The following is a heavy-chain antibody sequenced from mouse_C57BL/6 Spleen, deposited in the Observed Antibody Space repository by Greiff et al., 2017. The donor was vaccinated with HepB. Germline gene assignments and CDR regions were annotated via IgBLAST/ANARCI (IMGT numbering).Heavy chain of an antibody. Sequence: VQLKQSGAELVRPGASVKLSCTASGFNIKDDYMHWVKQRPEQGLEWIGWIDPENGDTEYASKFQGKATITADTSSNTAYLQLSSLTSEDTAVYYCTTRGNFAYWGQGTLVTVSA. D-gene: IGHD2-1*01. CDR2: IDPENGDT. J-gene: IGHJ3*01. V-gene: IGHV14-4*01. CDR1: GFNIKDDY. CDR3: TTRGNFAY.